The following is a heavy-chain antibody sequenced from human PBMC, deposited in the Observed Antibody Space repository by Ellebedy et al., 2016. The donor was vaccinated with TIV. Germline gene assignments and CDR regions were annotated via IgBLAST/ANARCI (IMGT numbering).Heavy chain of an antibody. V-gene: IGHV5-10-1*01. Sequence: GESLKISCEASGYTFSNYWINWVRQTPGKGLEWLGRIVRADYDTNYSPSFEGHVTISADQSTSTHYLQLTSLKASDTAIYYCALRDVGDFHYWGQGTRVTVSS. D-gene: IGHD4-17*01. J-gene: IGHJ4*02. CDR3: ALRDVGDFHY. CDR2: IVRADYDT. CDR1: GYTFSNYW.